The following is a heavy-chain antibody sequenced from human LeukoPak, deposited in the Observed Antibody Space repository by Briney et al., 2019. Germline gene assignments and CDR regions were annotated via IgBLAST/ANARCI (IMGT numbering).Heavy chain of an antibody. CDR1: GYTFTSYY. Sequence: ASVKVSCKPSGYTFTSYYMHWVRQAPGQGLEWMGIINPSGGSTSYAQKFQGRVTMTRDTSTSTVYMELSSLRSEDTAVYYCARDRFCSSTSCYPYVRDNWFDPWGQGTLVTVSS. J-gene: IGHJ5*02. D-gene: IGHD2-2*01. V-gene: IGHV1-46*01. CDR2: INPSGGST. CDR3: ARDRFCSSTSCYPYVRDNWFDP.